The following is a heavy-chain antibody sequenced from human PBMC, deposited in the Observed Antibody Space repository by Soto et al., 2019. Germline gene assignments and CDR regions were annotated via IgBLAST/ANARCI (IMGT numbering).Heavy chain of an antibody. V-gene: IGHV3-11*05. CDR3: ARANDVDWFDP. D-gene: IGHD1-1*01. CDR2: ISSSSSYT. J-gene: IGHJ5*02. Sequence: QVQLVESGGGLVEPGGSLRLSCAASGFTFSDYYMSWIRQAPGKGLEWVSYISSSSSYTNYADSVKGRFTISRDNAKNSLYLQMNSLRAEDTAVYYCARANDVDWFDPWGQGTLVTVSS. CDR1: GFTFSDYY.